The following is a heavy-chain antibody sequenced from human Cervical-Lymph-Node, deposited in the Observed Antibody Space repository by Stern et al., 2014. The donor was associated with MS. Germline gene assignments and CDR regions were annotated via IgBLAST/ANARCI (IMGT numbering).Heavy chain of an antibody. D-gene: IGHD6-13*01. V-gene: IGHV1-18*01. CDR3: ARSSSWYFDY. J-gene: IGHJ4*02. CDR2: ITTHNGNT. Sequence: VHLVESGTEVKKPGASVKVSCKASGYTFTSYGISWVRQVPGQGLEWMGWITTHNGNTDYAQKVQDRVTLTADTSTNTAYMELRNLRSDDTAVYYCARSSSWYFDYWGQGTLVTVSS. CDR1: GYTFTSYG.